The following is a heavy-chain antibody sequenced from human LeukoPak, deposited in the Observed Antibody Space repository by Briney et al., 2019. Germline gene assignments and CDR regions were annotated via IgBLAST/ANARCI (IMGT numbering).Heavy chain of an antibody. CDR2: IYYSGST. CDR3: ARNYWGYILYFDY. Sequence: SETLSLTCTVSGGYISTSNYYWSWIRQPPGKGLEWIGYIYYSGSTNYNPSLKSRVTISVDTSKNQFSLKLSSVTAADTAVYYCARNYWGYILYFDYWGQGTLVTVSS. J-gene: IGHJ4*02. CDR1: GGYISTSNYY. D-gene: IGHD7-27*01. V-gene: IGHV4-61*01.